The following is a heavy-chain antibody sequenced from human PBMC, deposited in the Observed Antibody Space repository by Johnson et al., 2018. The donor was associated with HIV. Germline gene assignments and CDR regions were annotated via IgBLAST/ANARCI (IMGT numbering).Heavy chain of an antibody. Sequence: VQLVDSGGGVVQPGRSLRLSCAASGFTFSSYAMSWVRQAPGKGLEWVSRINSDGSTIYYADSVKGRFTISRDNAKNSLYLQMTSLRAEDTAVYYCARARWYLGGGSCCAFDIWGQGTMVTVSS. CDR1: GFTFSSYA. V-gene: IGHV3-48*03. CDR2: INSDGSTI. D-gene: IGHD2-15*01. J-gene: IGHJ3*02. CDR3: ARARWYLGGGSCCAFDI.